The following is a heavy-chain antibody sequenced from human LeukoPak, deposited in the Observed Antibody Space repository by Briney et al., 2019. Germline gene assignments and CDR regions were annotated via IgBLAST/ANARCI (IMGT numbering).Heavy chain of an antibody. V-gene: IGHV4-34*01. CDR3: ARFRHGESIHWLDP. CDR2: IDHGGTT. J-gene: IGHJ5*02. CDR1: GEAYFSGYY. Sequence: SETLSLTCAVYGEAYFSGYYWSWIRQTPGKGLEWIGEIDHGGTTSYNPSLKGRVTMSVDTSNNQFSLSLSSVTAADTAIYYCARFRHGESIHWLDPWGQGTLVTVSS.